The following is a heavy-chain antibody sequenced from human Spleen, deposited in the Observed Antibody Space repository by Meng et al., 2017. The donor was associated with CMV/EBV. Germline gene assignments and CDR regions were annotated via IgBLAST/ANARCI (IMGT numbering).Heavy chain of an antibody. Sequence: IRSGGYYWNCIRQHPGKGLEWIGYIYYTGSTYYNPSFESRVTISVDTSNNQFSLSLSSVTAADTAVYFCARGGSGLLWFGENNWFDLWGQGTLVTVSS. J-gene: IGHJ5*02. CDR3: ARGGSGLLWFGENNWFDL. CDR1: IRSGGYY. CDR2: IYYTGST. V-gene: IGHV4-31*02. D-gene: IGHD3-10*01.